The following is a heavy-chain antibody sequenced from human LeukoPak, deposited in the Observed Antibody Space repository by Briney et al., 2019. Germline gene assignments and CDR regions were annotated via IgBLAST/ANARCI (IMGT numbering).Heavy chain of an antibody. CDR1: GGTFCSCA. Sequence: SVKVCCKASGGTFCSCAISCMRQAPGQWLEWMGGSIPIFGTANYAQKFHGRVTITADESTSTAYMELSSLRSEDTAVYYCARGGSRDGYNRPLDYWGQGTLVTVSS. CDR2: SIPIFGTA. V-gene: IGHV1-69*13. J-gene: IGHJ4*02. D-gene: IGHD5-24*01. CDR3: ARGGSRDGYNRPLDY.